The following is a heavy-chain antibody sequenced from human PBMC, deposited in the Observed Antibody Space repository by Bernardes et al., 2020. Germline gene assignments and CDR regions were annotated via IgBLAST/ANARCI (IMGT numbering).Heavy chain of an antibody. CDR2: IDNDGTTT. CDR3: VRDLDGYNH. J-gene: IGHJ4*02. CDR1: GFTFNTYI. D-gene: IGHD5-12*01. V-gene: IGHV3-74*01. Sequence: GGSLRLSCAAFGFTFNTYIMHWVRRTPGKGLVWVYRIDNDGTTTHYADSVKGRFTISRDNAKNTLYLQMNSLRAEDTAVYYCVRDLDGYNHWGQGTLGTVSS.